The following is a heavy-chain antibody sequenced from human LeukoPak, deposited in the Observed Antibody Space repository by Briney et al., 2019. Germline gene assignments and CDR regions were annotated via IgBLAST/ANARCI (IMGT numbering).Heavy chain of an antibody. D-gene: IGHD2-15*01. CDR1: GFTFDDYA. V-gene: IGHV3-9*01. CDR3: AKDVYCSGGSCYAFDY. Sequence: GGSLRLSCAASGFTFDDYAMHWVRQAPGKSLEWVSGISWNSGSIGYADSVKGRFTISRDNAKNSLYLQMNSLRAEDTALYYCAKDVYCSGGSCYAFDYWGQGTLVTVSS. J-gene: IGHJ4*02. CDR2: ISWNSGSI.